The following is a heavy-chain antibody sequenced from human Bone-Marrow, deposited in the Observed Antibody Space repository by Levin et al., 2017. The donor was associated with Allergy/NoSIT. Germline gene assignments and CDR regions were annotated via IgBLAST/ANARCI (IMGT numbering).Heavy chain of an antibody. J-gene: IGHJ4*02. CDR1: GFSLTTTGMR. CDR2: IDWDDDT. D-gene: IGHD2-21*02. CDR3: ARIGPTASSDYFDY. Sequence: SGPTLVKPTETLTLTCTFSGFSLTTTGMRVGWIRQPPGKALEWLARIDWDDDTLYKTSLKTRLTISKDTSKNQVVLTMKNMDPVDTATYYCARIGPTASSDYFDYWGQGTLVTVSS. V-gene: IGHV2-70*04.